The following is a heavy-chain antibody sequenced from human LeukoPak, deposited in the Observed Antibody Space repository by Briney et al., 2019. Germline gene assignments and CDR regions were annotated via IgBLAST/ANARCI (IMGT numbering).Heavy chain of an antibody. Sequence: SETLSLTCTVSGGSISSYYWSWIREPPGKGLEWIGYIYYSGSTNYNPSLKSRVTISVDTSKNQFSLKLSSVTAADTAVYYCARDPAAAGIFDAFDIWGQGTMVTVSS. D-gene: IGHD6-13*01. CDR3: ARDPAAAGIFDAFDI. J-gene: IGHJ3*02. CDR2: IYYSGST. CDR1: GGSISSYY. V-gene: IGHV4-59*12.